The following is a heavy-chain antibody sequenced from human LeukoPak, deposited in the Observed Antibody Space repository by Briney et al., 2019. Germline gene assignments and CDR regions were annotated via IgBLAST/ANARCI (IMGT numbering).Heavy chain of an antibody. CDR1: ADSLGSGMYY. CDR3: ARLCQVTTRAKFEH. CDR2: IYHSGSI. Sequence: SETLSLTCTVSADSLGSGMYYWGWIRQAPGKGLTWIGSIYHSGSIFYNASFETRVAMSVDPSNNQFSLRLTSVTAADTAIYYCARLCQVTTRAKFEHWGQGILVTVSS. V-gene: IGHV4-39*01. J-gene: IGHJ4*02. D-gene: IGHD4-17*01.